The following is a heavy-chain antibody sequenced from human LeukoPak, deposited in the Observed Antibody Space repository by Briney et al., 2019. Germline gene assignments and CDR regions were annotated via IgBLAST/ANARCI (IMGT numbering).Heavy chain of an antibody. V-gene: IGHV4-39*07. CDR2: IYYSGST. CDR1: GGSISSTSYY. Sequence: SETLSLTCVVSGGSISSTSYYWGWIRQPPGKGREWIGSIYYSGSTYYSPSLKSRVTISVDTAKNQFSLKLSSVTAADTAVYYCARLLRVGYCSTTTCNWFDPWGQGTLVTVSS. D-gene: IGHD2-2*03. J-gene: IGHJ5*02. CDR3: ARLLRVGYCSTTTCNWFDP.